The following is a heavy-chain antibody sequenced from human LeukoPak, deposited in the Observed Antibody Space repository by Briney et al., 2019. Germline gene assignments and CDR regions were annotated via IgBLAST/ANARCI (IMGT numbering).Heavy chain of an antibody. Sequence: GGSLRLSCAASGFTFSNYGMHWVRQAPGKGLEWVALIWYHGNDADYADSVKGRFTISKDNSKNMVYLQMDSLRVEDTAVYYCARVGGHFSDYWGQGTLVTVSS. J-gene: IGHJ4*02. CDR3: ARVGGHFSDY. V-gene: IGHV3-30*02. D-gene: IGHD2/OR15-2a*01. CDR1: GFTFSNYG. CDR2: IWYHGNDA.